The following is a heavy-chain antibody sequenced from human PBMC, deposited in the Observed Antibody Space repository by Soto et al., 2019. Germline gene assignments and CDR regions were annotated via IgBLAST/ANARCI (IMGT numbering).Heavy chain of an antibody. CDR1: GYTFNSYG. J-gene: IGHJ3*02. V-gene: IGHV1-18*01. CDR3: ARGPTVGDI. Sequence: QVQLVQSGGEVKKPGASVKVSCKASGYTFNSYGISWVRQAPGQGLEWRGWIRVKNGNTNYAQNFQGRFTMTTDTSTSTAYMELRSLRSDDTAVYYCARGPTVGDIWGQGTMVTVS. CDR2: IRVKNGNT. D-gene: IGHD3-16*01.